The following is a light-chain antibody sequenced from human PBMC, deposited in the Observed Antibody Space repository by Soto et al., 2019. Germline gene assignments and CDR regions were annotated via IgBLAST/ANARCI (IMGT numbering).Light chain of an antibody. Sequence: EIVMTQSAATLSVSPGERATLSCRPSQSVGSNLAWYQQKPGQAPRXLIYAASTRATGIPARFSGSGSGTDLTLTISSLQSEDCAVYDGQQYNVWPLTFGGGTKVDIK. CDR1: QSVGSN. CDR2: AAS. V-gene: IGKV3-15*01. J-gene: IGKJ4*01. CDR3: QQYNVWPLT.